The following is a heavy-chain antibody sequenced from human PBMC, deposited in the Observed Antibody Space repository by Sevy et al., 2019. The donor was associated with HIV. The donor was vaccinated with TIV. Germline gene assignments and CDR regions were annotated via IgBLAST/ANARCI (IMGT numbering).Heavy chain of an antibody. J-gene: IGHJ4*02. D-gene: IGHD5-12*01. V-gene: IGHV3-21*01. CDR3: ARDFYGGYDRGY. CDR2: ISSASTYI. Sequence: GGSLRLSCAASGFTFSSYTMNWVRQAPGKGLEWVSSISSASTYIYYADSVKGRFTMSRGDAKNSLYLQMSSLRAEDTAVYYCARDFYGGYDRGYWGQGTLVTVSS. CDR1: GFTFSSYT.